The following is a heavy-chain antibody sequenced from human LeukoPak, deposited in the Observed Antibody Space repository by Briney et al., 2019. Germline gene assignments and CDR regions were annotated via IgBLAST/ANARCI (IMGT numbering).Heavy chain of an antibody. V-gene: IGHV4-39*01. CDR2: VYYFGNA. CDR3: ATHKEGSCFES. J-gene: IGHJ4*02. D-gene: IGHD3-10*01. CDR1: GGSITTSRYY. Sequence: SETLSLTCSVSGGSITTSRYYWGWLRQSPGKGLEWIGSVYYFGNAYYRPSLMSRATISIDTSKKRISLNLTSVTARDAAIYYCATHKEGSCFESWGQGTLVTVSS.